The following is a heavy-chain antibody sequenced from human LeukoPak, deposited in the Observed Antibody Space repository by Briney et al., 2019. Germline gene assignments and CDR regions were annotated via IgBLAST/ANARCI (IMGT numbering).Heavy chain of an antibody. CDR3: ARILRGVRGVIITGNYYYYMDV. V-gene: IGHV4-59*12. D-gene: IGHD3-10*01. Sequence: PSETLSLTCTVSGGSISTYFWSWIRQPPGKGLEWIGYIYYSGSTTYNPSLKSRVTISVDTSKNQLSLKLSSVTAADTAVYYCARILRGVRGVIITGNYYYYMDVWGKGTTVTVSS. CDR1: GGSISTYF. CDR2: IYYSGST. J-gene: IGHJ6*03.